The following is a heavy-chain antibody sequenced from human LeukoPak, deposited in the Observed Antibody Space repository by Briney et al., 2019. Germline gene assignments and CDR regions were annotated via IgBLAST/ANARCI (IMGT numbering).Heavy chain of an antibody. D-gene: IGHD1-26*01. CDR2: SGGGVSA. Sequence: GGSLRLSCVVSGFMFSDYAMTWVRQAPGKGLEWVSSSGGGVSAYYADSVRGRFSISRDNSKNTLYLQMNSLRADDTAVYYCARALVGATFHAFDIWGQGTMVTVSS. CDR1: GFMFSDYA. V-gene: IGHV3-23*01. CDR3: ARALVGATFHAFDI. J-gene: IGHJ3*02.